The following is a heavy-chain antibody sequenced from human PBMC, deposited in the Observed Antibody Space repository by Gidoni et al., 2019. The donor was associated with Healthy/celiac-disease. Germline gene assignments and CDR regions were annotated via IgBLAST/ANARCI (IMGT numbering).Heavy chain of an antibody. CDR1: GFTFSSYG. CDR2: ISYDGSNK. CDR3: AKGRYCSSTSCYGGGYYYYYGMDV. Sequence: QVQLVESGGGVVQPGRSLRLSCAASGFTFSSYGMPWVRQAPGKGLEWVAVISYDGSNKYYADSVKGRFTISRDNSKNTLYLQMNSLRAEDTAVYYCAKGRYCSSTSCYGGGYYYYYGMDVWGQGTTVTVSS. D-gene: IGHD2-2*01. J-gene: IGHJ6*02. V-gene: IGHV3-30*18.